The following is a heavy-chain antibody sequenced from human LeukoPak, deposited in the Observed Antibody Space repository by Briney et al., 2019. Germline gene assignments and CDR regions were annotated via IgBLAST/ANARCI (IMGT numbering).Heavy chain of an antibody. J-gene: IGHJ4*02. D-gene: IGHD2-2*01. CDR3: ARDGTRLGYCSSTSCYV. CDR2: IYHSGST. V-gene: IGHV4-39*07. Sequence: PSETLSLTCTVSGGSISSSSYYWGWIRQPPGKGLEWIGYIYHSGSTYYNPSLKSRVTISVDRSKNQFSLKLSSVTAADTAVYYCARDGTRLGYCSSTSCYVWGQGTLVTVSS. CDR1: GGSISSSSYY.